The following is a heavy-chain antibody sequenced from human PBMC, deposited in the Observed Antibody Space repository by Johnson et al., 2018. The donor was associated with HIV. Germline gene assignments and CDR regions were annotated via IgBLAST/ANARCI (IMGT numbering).Heavy chain of an antibody. Sequence: EVQLMESGGGLVQPGGSLRLSCAASGFTFSSYGMHWVRQAPGKGLEWVSRISSDGVSTYYADSVKGRFTISRDNARNTMFVQMKSLRAEDTAVYYCARSGPNWAFDIWGQGTMVTVSS. CDR2: ISSDGVST. D-gene: IGHD1-1*01. CDR3: ARSGPNWAFDI. V-gene: IGHV3-74*02. J-gene: IGHJ3*02. CDR1: GFTFSSYG.